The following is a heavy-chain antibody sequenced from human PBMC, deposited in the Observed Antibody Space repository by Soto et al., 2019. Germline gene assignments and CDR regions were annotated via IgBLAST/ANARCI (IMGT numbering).Heavy chain of an antibody. Sequence: QVQLQESGPGLVKPSQTLPLTCTVSGGSISSGGYYWSWIRQHPGKGLEWIGYIYYSGSTYYNPSLKSRVTISVDTSKNQFSLKLSSVTAADTAVYYCARTPMTTVTTFYFDYWGQGTLVTVSS. CDR2: IYYSGST. J-gene: IGHJ4*02. V-gene: IGHV4-31*03. CDR3: ARTPMTTVTTFYFDY. CDR1: GGSISSGGYY. D-gene: IGHD4-17*01.